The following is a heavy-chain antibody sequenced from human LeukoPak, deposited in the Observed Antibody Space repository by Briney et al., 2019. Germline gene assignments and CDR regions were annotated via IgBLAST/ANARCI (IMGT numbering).Heavy chain of an antibody. CDR1: GGTFSSYG. Sequence: SVKVSCKASGGTFSSYGVGWVRQAPGQRLEWLGRIIPMFDITNYAQKFQGRVTVTADKATNTAYMELSSLISEDTAVYYCARDSSAAGSGGLFDPWGQGTQVTVSS. V-gene: IGHV1-69*04. D-gene: IGHD6-13*01. CDR2: IIPMFDIT. J-gene: IGHJ5*02. CDR3: ARDSSAAGSGGLFDP.